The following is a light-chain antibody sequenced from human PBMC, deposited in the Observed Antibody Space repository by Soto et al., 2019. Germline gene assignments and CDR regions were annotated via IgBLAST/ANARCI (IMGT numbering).Light chain of an antibody. Sequence: QSVVTQPASVSGYPGESITISCTGTSSDVGGYNYVSWYQQHPGKAPKLMIYEVSNRPSGVSNRFSGSKSGNTASLTISGLQAEDEADYYCSSYTSSSTPYVFGTGTKVTVL. J-gene: IGLJ1*01. CDR3: SSYTSSSTPYV. CDR1: SSDVGGYNY. V-gene: IGLV2-14*01. CDR2: EVS.